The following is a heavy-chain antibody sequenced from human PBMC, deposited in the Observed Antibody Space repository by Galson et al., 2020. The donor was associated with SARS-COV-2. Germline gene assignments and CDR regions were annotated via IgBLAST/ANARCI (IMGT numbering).Heavy chain of an antibody. V-gene: IGHV3-15*01. CDR3: TTGGTNTIFGVVIILAAFDI. CDR1: GFPSRNAW. D-gene: IGHD3-3*01. J-gene: IGHJ3*02. Sequence: GGSLRLSCAASGFPSRNAWISWVRQAPGKGLEWVDRIKSKTDGGTTDYAAPVKGRFTISRDDSKNTLYLQMNSLKTEDTAVYYCTTGGTNTIFGVVIILAAFDIWGQGTMVTVSS. CDR2: IKSKTDGGTT.